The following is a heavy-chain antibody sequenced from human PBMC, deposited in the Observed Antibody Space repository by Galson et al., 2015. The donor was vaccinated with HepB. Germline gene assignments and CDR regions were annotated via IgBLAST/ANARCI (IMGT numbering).Heavy chain of an antibody. D-gene: IGHD1-26*01. V-gene: IGHV3-7*03. J-gene: IGHJ4*02. Sequence: SLRLSCAASGFTFSSYWMSWVRQAPGKGLEWVANIKQDAGDKYYADSVKGRFTISRDNAKNSVYLQMDSLRVEDTAIYYCDRAVDVGDYWGQGTLVTVSS. CDR2: IKQDAGDK. CDR3: DRAVDVGDY. CDR1: GFTFSSYW.